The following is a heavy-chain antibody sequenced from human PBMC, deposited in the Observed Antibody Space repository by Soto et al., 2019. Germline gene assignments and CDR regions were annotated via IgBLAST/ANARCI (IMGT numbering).Heavy chain of an antibody. V-gene: IGHV2-26*01. CDR3: ARLTTVTTYWYFDL. Sequence: QVTLKESGPVLVKPTETLTLTCTVSGFSLSNARMGVSWIRQPPGKALEWLAHIFSNDKKSYSTSLKSRLTISKDTSKSQVVLTMTNMDPVDTATYYCARLTTVTTYWYFDLWGRGTLVTVSS. J-gene: IGHJ2*01. D-gene: IGHD4-17*01. CDR1: GFSLSNARMG. CDR2: IFSNDKK.